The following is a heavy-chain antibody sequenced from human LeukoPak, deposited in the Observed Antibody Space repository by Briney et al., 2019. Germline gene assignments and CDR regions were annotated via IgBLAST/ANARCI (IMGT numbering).Heavy chain of an antibody. CDR2: ISSSSSTI. CDR1: GFTFSSYE. J-gene: IGHJ5*02. CDR3: ARDLFDGQP. V-gene: IGHV3-48*01. D-gene: IGHD3-9*01. Sequence: QTGGSLRLSCAASGFTFSSYEMNWVRQAPGKGLEWVSYISSSSSTIYYADSVKGRFTISRDNAKNSLYLQMNSLRAEDTAVYYCARDLFDGQPWGQGTLVTVSS.